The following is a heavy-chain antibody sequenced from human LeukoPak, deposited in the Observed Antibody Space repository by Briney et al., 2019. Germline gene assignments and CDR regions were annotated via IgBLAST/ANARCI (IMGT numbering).Heavy chain of an antibody. Sequence: GSLKLSCAASGFTVYDSSMSWVRQAPGKGLEWVSVIYSGGTTYYADSVKGRFTISRDNSKNTLYLQMHSLRAEDTAVYYCARDHGYWGQGTLVTVSS. J-gene: IGHJ4*02. V-gene: IGHV3-53*01. CDR1: GFTVYDSS. CDR3: ARDHGY. CDR2: IYSGGTT.